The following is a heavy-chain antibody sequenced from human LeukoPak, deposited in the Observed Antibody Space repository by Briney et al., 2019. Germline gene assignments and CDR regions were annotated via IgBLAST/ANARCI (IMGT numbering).Heavy chain of an antibody. Sequence: ASVKVSCKASGCTFTSYDINWVRQATGQGLEWMGWMNPNSGNTGNAQKFQGRVTMTRNTSISTAYMELSSLRSEDTAVYYCARSTIHPGYSFDYWGQGTLVTVSS. CDR2: MNPNSGNT. CDR1: GCTFTSYD. CDR3: ARSTIHPGYSFDY. V-gene: IGHV1-8*01. J-gene: IGHJ4*02. D-gene: IGHD2-21*01.